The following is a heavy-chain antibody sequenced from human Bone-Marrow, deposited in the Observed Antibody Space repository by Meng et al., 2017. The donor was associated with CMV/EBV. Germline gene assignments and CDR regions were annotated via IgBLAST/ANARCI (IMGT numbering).Heavy chain of an antibody. CDR3: ARHRWRYCSSTSCYRGGFDY. CDR2: IYYSGST. J-gene: IGHJ4*02. D-gene: IGHD2-2*02. V-gene: IGHV4-59*08. CDR1: GFTFSNYS. Sequence: ESLKISCAASGFTFSNYSMNWVRQVPGKGLEWIGYIYYSGSTNYNPSLKSRVTISVDTSKNQFSLKLSSVTAADTAVYYCARHRWRYCSSTSCYRGGFDYWGQGTLVTVSS.